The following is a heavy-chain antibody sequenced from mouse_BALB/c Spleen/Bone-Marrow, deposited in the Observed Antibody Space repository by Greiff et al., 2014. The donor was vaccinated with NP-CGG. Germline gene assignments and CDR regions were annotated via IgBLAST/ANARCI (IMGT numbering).Heavy chain of an antibody. CDR3: ANALGDGYYYAMDY. V-gene: IGHV1-69*02. CDR1: GYTFTSYW. D-gene: IGHD2-3*01. CDR2: IDHSDSET. J-gene: IGHJ4*01. Sequence: VQLQQSGAELVKPGASVKLSCKASGYTFTSYWMNWVKQGPGRGLEWIGRIDHSDSETNYNQKFKAKATLTVDKSSSTAYIQVSSLTSEDTAVYHCANALGDGYYYAMDYWGQGTSVTVSS.